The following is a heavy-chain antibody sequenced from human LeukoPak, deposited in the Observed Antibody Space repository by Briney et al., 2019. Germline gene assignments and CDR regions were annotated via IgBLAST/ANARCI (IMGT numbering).Heavy chain of an antibody. CDR1: GFTFPSYV. J-gene: IGHJ2*01. Sequence: PGGSLRLSCGASGFTFPSYVMTWVRQAPGKGLEWVSGFGDTGMPHYRDSVKGRFSISRDNSKNTFYLQMNSLRAEDTAIYYCARWDGYGDLWGRGTLVTVSS. V-gene: IGHV3-23*01. CDR2: FGDTGMP. D-gene: IGHD5-12*01. CDR3: ARWDGYGDL.